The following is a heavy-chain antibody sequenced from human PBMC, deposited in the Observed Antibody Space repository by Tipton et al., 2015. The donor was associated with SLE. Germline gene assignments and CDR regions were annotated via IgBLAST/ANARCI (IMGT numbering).Heavy chain of an antibody. V-gene: IGHV4-4*09. CDR1: GGSFSGYY. Sequence: TLSLTCAVYGGSFSGYYWSWIRQPPGKGLEWIGYIYTSGSTNYNPSLKSRVTISVDTSKNQFSLKLSSVTAADTAVYYCARDRALDREFTIFGVVTYYYGMDVWGQGTTVTVSS. D-gene: IGHD3-3*01. CDR3: ARDRALDREFTIFGVVTYYYGMDV. CDR2: IYTSGST. J-gene: IGHJ6*02.